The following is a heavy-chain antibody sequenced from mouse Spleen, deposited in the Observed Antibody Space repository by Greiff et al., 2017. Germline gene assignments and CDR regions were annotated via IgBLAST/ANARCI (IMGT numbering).Heavy chain of an antibody. Sequence: QVQLKQSGAELVRPGASVTLSCKASGYTFTDYEMHWVKQTPVHGLEWIGAIDPETGGTAYNQKFKGKAILTADKSSSTAYMELRSLTSEDSAVYYCTREEDDYDKYFDVWGAGTTVTVSS. CDR3: TREEDDYDKYFDV. CDR1: GYTFTDYE. D-gene: IGHD2-4*01. J-gene: IGHJ1*01. V-gene: IGHV1-15*01. CDR2: IDPETGGT.